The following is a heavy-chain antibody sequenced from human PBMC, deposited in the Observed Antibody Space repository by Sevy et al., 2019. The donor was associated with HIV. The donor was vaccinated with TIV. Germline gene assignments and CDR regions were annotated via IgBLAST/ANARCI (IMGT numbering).Heavy chain of an antibody. V-gene: IGHV3-7*03. J-gene: IGHJ4*02. CDR2: IKQDGSEK. D-gene: IGHD1-26*01. CDR3: ARDYSGSYYYSRYYFDY. CDR1: GLTFSSYW. Sequence: GGSLRLSCAASGLTFSSYWMSWVRQAPGKGLEWVANIKQDGSEKYYVDSVKGRFTISRDNAKNSLYLQMNSLRAEDTAVYYCARDYSGSYYYSRYYFDYWGQGTLVTVSS.